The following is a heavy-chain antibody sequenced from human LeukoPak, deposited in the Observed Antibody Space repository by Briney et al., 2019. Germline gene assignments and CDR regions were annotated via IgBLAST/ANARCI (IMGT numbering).Heavy chain of an antibody. V-gene: IGHV4-34*01. Sequence: PSETLSLTCAVYGGSFSGYYWSWIRQPPGKGLEWIGEINHSGSTNYNPSLKSRVTISVDTSKNQCSLKLSSVTAADTAVYYCARGPYYYDSSGYYYDASLDYWGQGTLVTVSS. CDR2: INHSGST. CDR1: GGSFSGYY. CDR3: ARGPYYYDSSGYYYDASLDY. J-gene: IGHJ4*02. D-gene: IGHD3-22*01.